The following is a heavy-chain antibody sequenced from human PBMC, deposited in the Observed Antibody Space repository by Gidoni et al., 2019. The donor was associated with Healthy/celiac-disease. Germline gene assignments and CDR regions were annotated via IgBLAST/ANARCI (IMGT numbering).Heavy chain of an antibody. D-gene: IGHD6-13*01. CDR2: IYYSAIT. CDR1: GGSLSSSSYY. Sequence: QLQLQESGPGLVKPSETLSLTCTVSGGSLSSSSYYWGWSRQPPGKGLEWIGSIYYSAITYDNPFLKSLVTISVDTSKNQVSLKLSFVTAADTAVYYCARPRWKDSSWLKNNYYYDGMDVWGQGTTVTVSS. V-gene: IGHV4-39*01. J-gene: IGHJ6*02. CDR3: ARPRWKDSSWLKNNYYYDGMDV.